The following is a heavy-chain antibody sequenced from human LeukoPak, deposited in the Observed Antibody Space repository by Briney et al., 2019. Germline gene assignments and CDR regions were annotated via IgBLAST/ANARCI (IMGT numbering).Heavy chain of an antibody. Sequence: SETLSLTCAVYGGSFSGYYWSWIRQPPGKGLEWIGEINHSGSTNYNPSLKSRVTISVDTSKNQFSLKLSSVTAADTAVYYCARRRNGQYYYYYYMDVWGKGTTVTVSS. CDR2: INHSGST. V-gene: IGHV4-34*01. CDR3: ARRRNGQYYYYYYMDV. J-gene: IGHJ6*03. CDR1: GGSFSGYY. D-gene: IGHD2-8*01.